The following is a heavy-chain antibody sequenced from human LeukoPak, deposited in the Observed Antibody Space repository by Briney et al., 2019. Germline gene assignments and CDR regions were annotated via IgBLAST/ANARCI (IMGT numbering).Heavy chain of an antibody. J-gene: IGHJ4*02. CDR1: GYTFTGYY. CDR3: ARGGVTMIAFSTHDY. CDR2: ISAYNGNT. Sequence: ASVKVSCKASGYTFTGYYMHWVRQAPGQGLEWMGWISAYNGNTNYAQKLQGRVTMTTDTSTSTAYMELRSLRSDDTAVYYCARGGVTMIAFSTHDYWGQGTLVTVSS. V-gene: IGHV1-18*04. D-gene: IGHD3-22*01.